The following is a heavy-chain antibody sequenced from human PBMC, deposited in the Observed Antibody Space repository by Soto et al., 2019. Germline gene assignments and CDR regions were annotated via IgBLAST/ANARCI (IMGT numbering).Heavy chain of an antibody. D-gene: IGHD5-18*01. Sequence: QVQLVESGGGVVQPGRSLRLSCVVPGFTFRSHGMHWVRQAPGKGLEWLAVISNDGNTRYYADSVKGRFTISRDNSRDTLNLQMTTLRPEDTAVYYCAKDREDTAMTLDYWGQGTLVTVSS. CDR2: ISNDGNTR. V-gene: IGHV3-30*18. CDR3: AKDREDTAMTLDY. CDR1: GFTFRSHG. J-gene: IGHJ4*02.